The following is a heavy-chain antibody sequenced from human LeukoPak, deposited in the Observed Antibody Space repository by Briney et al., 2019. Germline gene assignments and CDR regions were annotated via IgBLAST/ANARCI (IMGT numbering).Heavy chain of an antibody. CDR1: GGSFSGYY. J-gene: IGHJ6*03. Sequence: SETLSLTCAVYGGSFSGYYWSWIRQPPGKGLEWIGEINHSGSTNYNPSLKSRVTISVDTSKNQFSLKLSSVTAADTAVYYCARGVRGVIITELIVGYYYMDVWGKGTTVTISS. V-gene: IGHV4-34*01. CDR3: ARGVRGVIITELIVGYYYMDV. D-gene: IGHD3-10*01. CDR2: INHSGST.